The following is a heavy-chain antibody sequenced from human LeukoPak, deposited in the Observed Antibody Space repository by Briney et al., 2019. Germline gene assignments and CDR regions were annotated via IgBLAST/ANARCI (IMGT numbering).Heavy chain of an antibody. J-gene: IGHJ3*02. CDR1: GDSISTSSYY. Sequence: SETLSLTCSVSGDSISTSSYYWGWIRQPPGKGLEWIGSIYYSGSTYYNPSLRSRVTISVDTSKNQFSLKLSSVTAADTAVYYCARRQRQWSVTMVRGVIFGAFDIWGQGTMVTVSS. CDR3: ARRQRQWSVTMVRGVIFGAFDI. CDR2: IYYSGST. V-gene: IGHV4-39*07. D-gene: IGHD3-10*01.